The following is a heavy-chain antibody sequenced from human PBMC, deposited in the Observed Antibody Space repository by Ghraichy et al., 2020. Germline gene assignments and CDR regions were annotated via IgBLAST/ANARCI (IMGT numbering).Heavy chain of an antibody. CDR2: ISYDGSNK. D-gene: IGHD2-15*01. CDR3: AREDGSCFDY. CDR1: GFTFSSYA. Sequence: GESLNISCAASGFTFSSYAMHWVRQAPGKGLEWVAVISYDGSNKYYADSVKGRFTISRDNSKNTLYLQMNSLRAEDTAVYYCAREDGSCFDYWGQGTLVTVSS. J-gene: IGHJ4*02. V-gene: IGHV3-30*04.